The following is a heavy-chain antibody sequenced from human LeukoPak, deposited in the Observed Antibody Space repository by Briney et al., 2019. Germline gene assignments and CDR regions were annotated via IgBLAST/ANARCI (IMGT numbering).Heavy chain of an antibody. CDR3: AKDLSYSSSWSFDY. D-gene: IGHD6-13*01. CDR2: ISGSGGST. J-gene: IGHJ4*02. V-gene: IGHV3-23*01. Sequence: PGGSLRLSCGASGLTFSSYAMSWVRQAPGKGLEWVSVISGSGGSTYYADSVKGRFTISRDNSKNTLYLQMNSLRAEDTAVYYCAKDLSYSSSWSFDYWGQGTLVTVSS. CDR1: GLTFSSYA.